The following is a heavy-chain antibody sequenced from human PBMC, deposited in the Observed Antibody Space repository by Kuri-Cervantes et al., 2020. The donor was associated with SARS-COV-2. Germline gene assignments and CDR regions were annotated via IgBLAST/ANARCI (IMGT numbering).Heavy chain of an antibody. CDR3: ARDLVQQPYGMDV. Sequence: LSLTCVASGFSVSGNYMNWVRQAPGKGLEWVSSISSSSYIYYADSVKGRFTISRDNAKNSLYLQMNSLRAEDTAVYYCARDLVQQPYGMDVWGQGTTVTVSS. J-gene: IGHJ6*02. CDR1: GFSVSGNY. CDR2: ISSSSYI. V-gene: IGHV3-69-1*01. D-gene: IGHD6-13*01.